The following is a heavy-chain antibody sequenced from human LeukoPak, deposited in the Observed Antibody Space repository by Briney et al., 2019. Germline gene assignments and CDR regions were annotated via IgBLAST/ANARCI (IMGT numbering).Heavy chain of an antibody. D-gene: IGHD3-10*01. CDR2: IYYSGST. CDR1: GGSINNFY. V-gene: IGHV4-59*01. CDR3: ARENYGSGSYKGGNWFDP. Sequence: SETLSLTCTVSGGSINNFYWTWIRQPPGKGLEWIGYIYYSGSTNYNPSLKSRVTISVDTSKNQFSLKLNSVTSADTAVYYCARENYGSGSYKGGNWFDPWGQGTLVTVSS. J-gene: IGHJ5*02.